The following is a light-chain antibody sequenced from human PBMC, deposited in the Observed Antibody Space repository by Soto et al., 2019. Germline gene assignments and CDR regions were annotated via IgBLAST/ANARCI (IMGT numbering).Light chain of an antibody. V-gene: IGLV3-9*01. Sequence: SYELTQPLSVSVALGQTARITCGGNNTGSKNVHWYQQKPGQAPVLVIYRDSNRPSGIPERFSGSNSGNTATLTIIRAQAGDEADYYCQVWDSSTGVFGGGTQLTVL. CDR3: QVWDSSTGV. J-gene: IGLJ2*01. CDR1: NTGSKN. CDR2: RDS.